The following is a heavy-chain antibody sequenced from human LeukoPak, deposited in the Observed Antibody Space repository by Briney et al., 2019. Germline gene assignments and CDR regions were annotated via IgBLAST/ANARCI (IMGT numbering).Heavy chain of an antibody. D-gene: IGHD2-21*02. Sequence: AGGSLRLSCAASGFTFSNAWMSWVRQAPGKGLEWVGRIKSKTDGGTTDYAAPVKGRFTISRDDSKNTLYLQMNSLKTEDTAVYYCTTPRPATAIHYYYYGMDVWGQGTTVTVSS. CDR2: IKSKTDGGTT. V-gene: IGHV3-15*01. CDR3: TTPRPATAIHYYYYGMDV. J-gene: IGHJ6*02. CDR1: GFTFSNAW.